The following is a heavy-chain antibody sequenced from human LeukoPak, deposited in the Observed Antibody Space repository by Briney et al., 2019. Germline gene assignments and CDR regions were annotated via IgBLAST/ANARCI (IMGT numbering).Heavy chain of an antibody. J-gene: IGHJ4*02. CDR1: RYRFTDYW. V-gene: IGHV5-51*01. Sequence: ESLKISCKASRYRFTDYWIGWVRQMPGKGLEWMGIVFPGDSETRNNPSFQGQVTISVDKSISTAYLQWSSLKASDTAMYYCARHEASGSASYFPFDYWGQGTLVTVSS. CDR3: ARHEASGSASYFPFDY. D-gene: IGHD3-10*01. CDR2: VFPGDSET.